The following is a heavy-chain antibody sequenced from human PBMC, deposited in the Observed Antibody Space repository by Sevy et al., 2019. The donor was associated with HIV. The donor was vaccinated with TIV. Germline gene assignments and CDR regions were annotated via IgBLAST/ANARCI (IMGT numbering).Heavy chain of an antibody. Sequence: GGSLRLSCAASGVSFSNAWMNWVRQAPGKGLEWVGHIKCTIDGGPTPRYAATVSDRITISKDYSSDTLYVHLQMNNPEDAAASEYFSAPGSGRCADNFTYYYLCAVAFWGQGTLVTVSS. CDR1: GVSFSNAW. CDR2: IKCTIDGGPTP. CDR3: APGSGRCADNFTYYYLCAVAF. D-gene: IGHD3-22*01. J-gene: IGHJ4*03. V-gene: IGHV3-15*07.